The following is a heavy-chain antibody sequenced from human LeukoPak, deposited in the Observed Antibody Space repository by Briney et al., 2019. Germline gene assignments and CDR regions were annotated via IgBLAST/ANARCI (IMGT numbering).Heavy chain of an antibody. V-gene: IGHV3-30*04. Sequence: GGSLRLSCAASGFTFSSYPMHWVRQAPGKGLEWVAVISYDGSNKYYADSVKGRFTISRDNSKNTLYLQMNSLRAEDTAVYYCAKDLSVAVAGLGFDYWGQGTLVTVSS. D-gene: IGHD6-19*01. CDR2: ISYDGSNK. CDR1: GFTFSSYP. CDR3: AKDLSVAVAGLGFDY. J-gene: IGHJ4*02.